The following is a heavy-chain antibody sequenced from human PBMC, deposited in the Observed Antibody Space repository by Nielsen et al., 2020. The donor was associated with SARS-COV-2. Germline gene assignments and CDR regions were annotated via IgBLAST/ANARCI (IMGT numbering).Heavy chain of an antibody. V-gene: IGHV1-18*01. D-gene: IGHD3-16*01. J-gene: IGHJ4*02. CDR1: GETFTSYG. CDR3: ARDVTMITFGGVMYYFDY. CDR2: ISAYNGNT. Sequence: ASVKVSCKDSGETFTSYGISWGRQAPGQGLEWRGWISAYNGNTNYAQKLQGRVTMTTDTSTSKAYMELRSLRSDDTAVYYCARDVTMITFGGVMYYFDYWGQGTLVTVSS.